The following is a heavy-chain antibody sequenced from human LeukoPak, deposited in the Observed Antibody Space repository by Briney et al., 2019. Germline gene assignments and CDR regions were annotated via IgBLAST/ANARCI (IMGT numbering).Heavy chain of an antibody. D-gene: IGHD1/OR15-1a*01. J-gene: IGHJ4*02. CDR2: ISGSGGTT. V-gene: IGHV3-23*01. CDR3: AKGNLNSRYFDY. CDR1: GFTFSTYS. Sequence: GGSLRLSCTASGFTFSTYSMNWVRQAPGKGLEWVSGISGSGGTTYYADSVKGRFTISRDNSKNTLYLQMNSLRAEDTAVYYCAKGNLNSRYFDYWGQGTLVTVSS.